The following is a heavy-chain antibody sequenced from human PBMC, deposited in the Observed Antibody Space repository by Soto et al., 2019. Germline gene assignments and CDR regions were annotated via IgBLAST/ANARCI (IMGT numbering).Heavy chain of an antibody. V-gene: IGHV1-46*01. D-gene: IGHD1-20*01. Sequence: ASVKVSCKASGYTFTSYYMHWVRQAPGQGLEWMGIINPSGGSTSYAQKFQGRVTMTRDTSTSTVYMELSSLRSEDTAVYYCAREPVLTGTAGWDYFDYWGQGTLVTVYS. CDR1: GYTFTSYY. CDR3: AREPVLTGTAGWDYFDY. J-gene: IGHJ4*02. CDR2: INPSGGST.